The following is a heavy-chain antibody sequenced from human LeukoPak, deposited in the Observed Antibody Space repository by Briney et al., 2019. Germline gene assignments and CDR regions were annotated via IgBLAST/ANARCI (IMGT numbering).Heavy chain of an antibody. CDR1: GYTFTGYY. Sequence: ASVKVSCKASGYTFTGYYMHWVRQAPGRGLEWMGWINPNSGGTNYAQKFQGRVTMTRDTSISTAYMELSRLRSDDTAVYYCARDGYSGYDPFDYWGQGTLVTVSS. CDR2: INPNSGGT. CDR3: ARDGYSGYDPFDY. V-gene: IGHV1-2*02. J-gene: IGHJ4*02. D-gene: IGHD5-12*01.